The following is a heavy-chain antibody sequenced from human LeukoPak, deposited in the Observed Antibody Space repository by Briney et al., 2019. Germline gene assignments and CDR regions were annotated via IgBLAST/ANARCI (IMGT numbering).Heavy chain of an antibody. CDR3: AKMYSGSLLVSYFDY. CDR1: GFTFSSYA. D-gene: IGHD1-26*01. V-gene: IGHV3-23*01. CDR2: ISGSGGST. J-gene: IGHJ4*02. Sequence: GGSLRLSCAASGFTFSSYAMSWVRQAPGKGLGGVSAISGSGGSTYYADSVKGRFTISRDNSKNTLYLQMNSLRAEDTAVYYCAKMYSGSLLVSYFDYWGQGTLVTVSS.